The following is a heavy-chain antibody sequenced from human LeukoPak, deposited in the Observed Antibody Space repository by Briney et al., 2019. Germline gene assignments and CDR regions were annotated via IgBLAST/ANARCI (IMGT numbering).Heavy chain of an antibody. D-gene: IGHD1-1*01. CDR1: EFTFSIYW. V-gene: IGHV3-7*01. Sequence: GGSLRLSCAASEFTFSIYWMSWVRQAPGKGLEWVANINQDGSDQYYVDSVKGRFTISRDNAKNSLYLQMNSLRAEDTAVYYCARSPATGTVDYCGQGTLVTVSS. CDR2: INQDGSDQ. J-gene: IGHJ4*02. CDR3: ARSPATGTVDY.